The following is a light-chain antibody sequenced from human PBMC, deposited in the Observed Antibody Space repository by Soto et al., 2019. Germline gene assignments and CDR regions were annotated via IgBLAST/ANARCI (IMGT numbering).Light chain of an antibody. V-gene: IGKV1-5*01. J-gene: IGKJ1*01. CDR3: HQYNSYSPET. CDR1: QSISSW. Sequence: DIQMTQSPSTLSASVGDRVTITCRASQSISSWLAWYQQKPGKAPKLLIYDASSLESGVPSRFSGSGSGTEFTLTISSLQPDDFATYYCHQYNSYSPETFGQGTKVEIK. CDR2: DAS.